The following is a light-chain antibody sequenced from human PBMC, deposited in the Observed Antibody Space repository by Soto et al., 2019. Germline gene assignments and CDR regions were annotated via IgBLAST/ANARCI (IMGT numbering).Light chain of an antibody. V-gene: IGLV2-14*01. CDR2: EVS. CDR3: SSYTSSSTPYV. Sequence: QSVLTQPASVSGSPGQSITISCTGTSSDVGGYKYVSWYQQHPGKAPKLMIYEVSHRPSGVSNRFSGSKSGNTASLTISGLQAEDEADYYCSSYTSSSTPYVFGTGTKVPS. J-gene: IGLJ1*01. CDR1: SSDVGGYKY.